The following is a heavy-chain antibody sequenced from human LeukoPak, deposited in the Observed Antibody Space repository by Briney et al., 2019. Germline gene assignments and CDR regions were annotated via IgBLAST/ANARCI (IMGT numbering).Heavy chain of an antibody. CDR3: ARGSPPPEYSSSVWFDH. CDR1: GGSFSGYY. D-gene: IGHD6-6*01. J-gene: IGHJ5*02. Sequence: SETLSLTCAVYGGSFSGYYWSWIRQPPGKGLEWIGEINHSGSTNYNPSLKSRVTISVDTSKNQFSLKLSSVTAADTAVYYCARGSPPPEYSSSVWFDHWGQGTLVTVSS. CDR2: INHSGST. V-gene: IGHV4-34*01.